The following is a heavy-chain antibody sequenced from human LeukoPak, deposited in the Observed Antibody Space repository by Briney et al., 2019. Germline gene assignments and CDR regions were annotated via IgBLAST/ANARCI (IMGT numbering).Heavy chain of an antibody. Sequence: GRSLRLSCAASGFTFSSYAMHWVRQAPGKGLEWVAVISYDGSNKYYADSVKGRFTISRDNSKNALCLQMNSLRAEDTAVYYCARDGIVVVVAATPGVYGMDVWGQGTTVTVSS. CDR1: GFTFSSYA. V-gene: IGHV3-30-3*01. CDR3: ARDGIVVVVAATPGVYGMDV. CDR2: ISYDGSNK. D-gene: IGHD2-15*01. J-gene: IGHJ6*02.